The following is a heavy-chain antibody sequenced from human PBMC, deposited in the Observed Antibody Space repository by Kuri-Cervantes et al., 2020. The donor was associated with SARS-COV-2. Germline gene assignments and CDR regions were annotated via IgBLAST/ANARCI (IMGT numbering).Heavy chain of an antibody. D-gene: IGHD3-3*02. V-gene: IGHV3-23*01. Sequence: GESLKISCAASGFTFSSYDMHWVRQATGKGLEWVSAISGSGGSTYYADSVKGRFTISRDNSKNTLYLQMNSLRAEDTAVYYCATDIHFWSGYLTYYYYYMDVWGKGTTVTVSS. CDR2: ISGSGGST. J-gene: IGHJ6*03. CDR3: ATDIHFWSGYLTYYYYYMDV. CDR1: GFTFSSYD.